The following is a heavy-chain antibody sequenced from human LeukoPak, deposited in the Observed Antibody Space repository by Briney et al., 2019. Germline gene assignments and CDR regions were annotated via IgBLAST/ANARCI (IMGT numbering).Heavy chain of an antibody. D-gene: IGHD6-19*01. J-gene: IGHJ4*02. CDR1: GFSFSYYS. CDR2: ISSSSSYI. Sequence: GGSLRLSCAASGFSFSYYSMNWVRQAPGKGLEWVSSISSSSSYIYYADSVKGRFTISRDNAKNSLYLQMNSLRAEDTAVYYCARVGTQWLVPGQGNFDYWGQGTLVTVSS. CDR3: ARVGTQWLVPGQGNFDY. V-gene: IGHV3-21*01.